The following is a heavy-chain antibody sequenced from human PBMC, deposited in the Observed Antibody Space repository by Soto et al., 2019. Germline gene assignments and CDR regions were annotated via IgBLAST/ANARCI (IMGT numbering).Heavy chain of an antibody. CDR3: AREMPFESNYTVRLAYYYYCMDV. Sequence: QVQLQQWGAGLLKPSETLSLTCAVYGGSFSGYYWSWIRQPPGKGLEWIGEINHSGSTNYNPSLTSRVTISVDTSKNLSSLKLSSVTAADTALYYCAREMPFESNYTVRLAYYYYCMDVWGQGTTVTVSS. D-gene: IGHD4-17*01. J-gene: IGHJ6*02. CDR2: INHSGST. V-gene: IGHV4-34*01. CDR1: GGSFSGYY.